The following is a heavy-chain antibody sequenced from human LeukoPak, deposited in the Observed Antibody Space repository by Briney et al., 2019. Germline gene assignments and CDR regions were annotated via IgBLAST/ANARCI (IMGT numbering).Heavy chain of an antibody. V-gene: IGHV4-39*01. J-gene: IGHJ4*02. CDR3: ARHVVGNYDLLSFDY. Sequence: SETLSLTCGVSGGSIISSSYYWGWIRQPPGKGLEWIVSMFYSGNTYYNPSLKSRVTMSVDTTENQFSLKLSSVTAADTAVYYCARHVVGNYDLLSFDYWGQGSLVTVSS. CDR2: MFYSGNT. D-gene: IGHD2-21*01. CDR1: GGSIISSSYY.